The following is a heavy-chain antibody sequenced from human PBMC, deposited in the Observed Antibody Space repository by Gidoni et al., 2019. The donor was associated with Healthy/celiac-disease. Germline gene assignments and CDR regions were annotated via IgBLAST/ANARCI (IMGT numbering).Heavy chain of an antibody. V-gene: IGHV3-30*18. J-gene: IGHJ4*02. CDR3: AKTHAIAEYYFDY. CDR1: GFTFSSYG. Sequence: QVQLVESGGGVVQPGRSLRLSCAASGFTFSSYGMHWVRQAPGKGLEWVAVISYDGSNKYYADSVKGRFTISRDTSKNTLYLQMNSLRAEDTAVYYCAKTHAIAEYYFDYWGQGTLVTVSS. D-gene: IGHD6-13*01. CDR2: ISYDGSNK.